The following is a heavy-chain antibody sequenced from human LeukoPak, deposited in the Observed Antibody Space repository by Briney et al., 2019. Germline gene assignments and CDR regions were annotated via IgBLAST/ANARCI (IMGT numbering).Heavy chain of an antibody. V-gene: IGHV4-34*01. CDR3: ARGDIAAGGAPFDY. Sequence: PSETLSLTCAVYGESFSGYYWSWIRQPPRRGLEWIGEINHSGSTSYSASLKSRVTISVDTSKNQFSLKLNSVTAADTAVYYCARGDIAAGGAPFDYWGQGTLVTVSS. CDR1: GESFSGYY. CDR2: INHSGST. J-gene: IGHJ4*02. D-gene: IGHD6-13*01.